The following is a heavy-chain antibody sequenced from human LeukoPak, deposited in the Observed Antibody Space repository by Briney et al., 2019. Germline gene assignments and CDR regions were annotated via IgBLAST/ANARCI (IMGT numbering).Heavy chain of an antibody. D-gene: IGHD3-22*01. V-gene: IGHV3-7*01. CDR2: IKQDGSEK. CDR3: ARERGLSYYDSSGYYLDY. Sequence: GGSLRLSCAASGFTFSSYGMYWVRQAPGKGLEWVANIKQDGSEKYYVDSVKGRFTISRDNAKNSLYLQMNSLRAEDTAVYYCARERGLSYYDSSGYYLDYWGQGTLVTVSS. J-gene: IGHJ4*02. CDR1: GFTFSSYG.